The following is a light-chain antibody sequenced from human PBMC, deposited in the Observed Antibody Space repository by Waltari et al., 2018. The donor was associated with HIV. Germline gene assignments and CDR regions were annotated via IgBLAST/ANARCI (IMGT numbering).Light chain of an antibody. CDR1: NSNIGAGYD. CDR2: LNT. CDR3: QSYDSSLSASV. V-gene: IGLV1-40*01. J-gene: IGLJ2*01. Sequence: QSVLTQPPSVSGAPGQRVTISCTGNNSNIGAGYDVHWYQQLPGTAPKVVMYLNTIRPPGIPARFSGSKSDTSASLAITGLQAEDEADYYCQSYDSSLSASVFGGGTKLTVL.